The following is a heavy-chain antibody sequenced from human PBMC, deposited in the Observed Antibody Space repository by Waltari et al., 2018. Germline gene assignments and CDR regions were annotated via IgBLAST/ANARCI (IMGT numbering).Heavy chain of an antibody. J-gene: IGHJ4*02. CDR1: GFTFDDYT. CDR3: AKDLGGSRGYFDS. Sequence: EVQLVESGGVVVQPGGSLRLSCVASGFTFDDYTMHWVRQVPGKGLEWVSLINWHGGGTYDADSVQGRFTMSRDNSKNSLYLQMNSLRTEDTALYYCAKDLGGSRGYFDSWGQGTLVTVSS. CDR2: INWHGGGT. V-gene: IGHV3-43*01.